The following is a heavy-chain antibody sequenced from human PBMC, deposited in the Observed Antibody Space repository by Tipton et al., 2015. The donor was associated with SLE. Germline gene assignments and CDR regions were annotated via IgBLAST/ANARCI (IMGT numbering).Heavy chain of an antibody. J-gene: IGHJ4*02. Sequence: SLRLSCAASGFTFSSYWMHWVRQAPGKGLVCVSRINSDGSSTTYADSVKGRFTISRDNAKNSLYLQMNSLRAEDTAVYYCARGNYDFWSGFPESWWGQGTLVTVSS. CDR1: GFTFSSYW. D-gene: IGHD3-3*01. V-gene: IGHV3-74*01. CDR3: ARGNYDFWSGFPESW. CDR2: INSDGSST.